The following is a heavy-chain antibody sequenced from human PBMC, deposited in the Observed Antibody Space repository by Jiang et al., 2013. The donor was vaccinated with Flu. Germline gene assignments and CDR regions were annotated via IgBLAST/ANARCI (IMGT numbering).Heavy chain of an antibody. CDR3: ARASPNYYDSSGSPLYNWFDP. J-gene: IGHJ5*02. Sequence: GAEVKKPGASVKVSCKASGYTFTSYYMHWVRQAPGQGLEWMGIINPSGGSTSYAQKFQGRVTMTRDTSTSTVYMELSSLRSEDTAVYYCARASPNYYDSSGSPLYNWFDPWGQGTLVTVSS. V-gene: IGHV1-46*01. CDR2: INPSGGST. D-gene: IGHD3-22*01. CDR1: GYTFTSYY.